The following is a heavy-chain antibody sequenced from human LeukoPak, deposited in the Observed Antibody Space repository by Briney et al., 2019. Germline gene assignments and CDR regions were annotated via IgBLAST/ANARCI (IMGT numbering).Heavy chain of an antibody. CDR3: AREGMGTTFSAWFEP. V-gene: IGHV3-30*03. CDR1: GFTFSRYW. CDR2: VSSDGSID. D-gene: IGHD1-7*01. J-gene: IGHJ5*02. Sequence: GGSLRLSCAASGFTFSRYWMSWVRQAPGKGLEWVAVVSSDGSIDYYADSLRGRFTVSRDNSKNTMYLQFNTLRPEDTAVYYCAREGMGTTFSAWFEPWGQGTLVTVSS.